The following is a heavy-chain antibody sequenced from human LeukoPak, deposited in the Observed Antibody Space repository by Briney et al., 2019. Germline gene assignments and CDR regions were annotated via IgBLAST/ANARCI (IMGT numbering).Heavy chain of an antibody. CDR2: IYYSGST. D-gene: IGHD1-20*01. J-gene: IGHJ3*02. CDR3: ARAPYNWNDVPAFDI. V-gene: IGHV4-39*07. CDR1: GCSISSSSYY. Sequence: SETLSLTCNVSGCSISSSSYYWGWIRQPPGKGREWIGSIYYSGSTYYNPSLKSRVTISVDTSKNQFSLKLSSVTAADTAVYYCARAPYNWNDVPAFDIWGQGTMVTVS.